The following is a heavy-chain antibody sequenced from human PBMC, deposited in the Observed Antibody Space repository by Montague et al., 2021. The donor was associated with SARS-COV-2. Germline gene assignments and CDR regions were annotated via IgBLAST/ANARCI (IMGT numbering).Heavy chain of an antibody. J-gene: IGHJ6*02. CDR2: TYYRSKWYN. CDR1: GDSVSSNSAT. V-gene: IGHV6-1*01. Sequence: CAISGDSVSSNSATWNWVRQSPSRGLEWLGRTYYRSKWYNDYAVSVRVRVTINPDTSKNQFSLQLNSVTPEDTAIYYCTSGREGSYNVMDVWGQGTTVTVSS. D-gene: IGHD3-10*01. CDR3: TSGREGSYNVMDV.